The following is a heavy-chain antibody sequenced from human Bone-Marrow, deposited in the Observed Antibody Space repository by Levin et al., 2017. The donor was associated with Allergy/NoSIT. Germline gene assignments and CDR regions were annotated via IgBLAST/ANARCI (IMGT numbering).Heavy chain of an antibody. CDR1: GYTFTGYY. D-gene: IGHD3-10*01. Sequence: GESLKISCKASGYTFTGYYMHWVRQAPGQGLEWMGWINPNSGGTNYAQKFQGRVTMTRDTSISTAYMELSRLRSDDTAVYYCARARITMVRGGHSQPGYWGQGTLVTVSS. V-gene: IGHV1-2*02. CDR3: ARARITMVRGGHSQPGY. J-gene: IGHJ4*02. CDR2: INPNSGGT.